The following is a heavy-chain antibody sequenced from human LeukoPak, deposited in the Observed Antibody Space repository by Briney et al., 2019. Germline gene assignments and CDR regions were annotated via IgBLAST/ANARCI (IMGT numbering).Heavy chain of an antibody. D-gene: IGHD3-9*01. Sequence: ASVKVSCKASGYTFTSYYMHWVRQAPGQGLEWMGIINPSGGSTSYAQKFQGRVTMTRDTSTSTVYMELSSLRAEDTAVYYCAKARLRYFDWLSVEGYWGQGTLVTVSS. CDR1: GYTFTSYY. CDR3: AKARLRYFDWLSVEGY. J-gene: IGHJ4*02. V-gene: IGHV1-46*01. CDR2: INPSGGST.